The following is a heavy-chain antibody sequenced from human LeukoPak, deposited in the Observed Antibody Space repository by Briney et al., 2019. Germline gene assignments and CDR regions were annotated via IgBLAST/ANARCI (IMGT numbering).Heavy chain of an antibody. V-gene: IGHV3-48*01. D-gene: IGHD6-19*01. Sequence: GGSLRLSCTASGFVFSDYSMNWVRQAPGKGLEWLSYISRDSGTIYYADSVKGRFTTSRDNARNSLFLRMSRLRAEDTAVYYCASLPGAVAVDYWGQGTLVTVSS. J-gene: IGHJ4*02. CDR2: ISRDSGTI. CDR1: GFVFSDYS. CDR3: ASLPGAVAVDY.